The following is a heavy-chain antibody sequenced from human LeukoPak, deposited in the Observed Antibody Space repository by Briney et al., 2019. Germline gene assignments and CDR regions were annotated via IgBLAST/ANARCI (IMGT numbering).Heavy chain of an antibody. CDR2: IKQDGSEK. J-gene: IGHJ4*02. D-gene: IGHD5-24*01. CDR1: GFTFSSYW. Sequence: GGSLRLSCAASGFTFSSYWMSWVRQAPGKGLEWVANIKQDGSEKYYVDSVKGRFTISRDNAKNSLYLQMNSLRAEDTAVYYCARRGRWLQPGLFDYWGQGTLVTVSS. CDR3: ARRGRWLQPGLFDY. V-gene: IGHV3-7*01.